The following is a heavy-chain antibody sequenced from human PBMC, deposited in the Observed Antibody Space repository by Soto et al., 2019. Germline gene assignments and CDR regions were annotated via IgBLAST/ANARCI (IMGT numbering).Heavy chain of an antibody. Sequence: SETLSLTCTVSGGSISSGDYYWSWIRQPPGKGLEWIGYIYYSGSTYYNPSLKSRITISVDTSKNQFSLKLSSVTAADTAVYYCARRGYSGLRTIGGWFDPWGQGTLVTVSS. J-gene: IGHJ5*02. CDR2: IYYSGST. CDR3: ARRGYSGLRTIGGWFDP. D-gene: IGHD5-12*01. CDR1: GGSISSGDYY. V-gene: IGHV4-30-4*01.